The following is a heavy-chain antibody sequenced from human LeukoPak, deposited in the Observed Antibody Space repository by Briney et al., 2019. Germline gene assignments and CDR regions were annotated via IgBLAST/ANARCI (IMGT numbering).Heavy chain of an antibody. CDR2: IQTSGST. D-gene: IGHD5-12*01. J-gene: IGHJ5*02. CDR1: GGSISSYY. V-gene: IGHV4-4*07. Sequence: SETLSLTCTVSGGSISSYYRTWIRQPAGKGLEWIGRIQTSGSTNYNPSLKTRVTMSVDTSKNQLSLRLTFVTAADTAVYYCARGSGYDWDWFDPWGQGTLVTVSS. CDR3: ARGSGYDWDWFDP.